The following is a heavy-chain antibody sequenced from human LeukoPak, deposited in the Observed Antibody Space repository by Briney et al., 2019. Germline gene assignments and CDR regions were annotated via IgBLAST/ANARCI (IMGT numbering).Heavy chain of an antibody. CDR3: VIRGHAFDI. J-gene: IGHJ3*02. D-gene: IGHD3-10*01. CDR1: GGSISSYY. CDR2: IYYSGST. V-gene: IGHV4-59*08. Sequence: SETLSLTCTVSGGSISSYYWSWIRQPPGKGLEWIGYIYYSGSTNYNPSLKSRVTISVDTSKNQFSLKLSSVTAADTAVYYCVIRGHAFDIWGQGTMVTVSS.